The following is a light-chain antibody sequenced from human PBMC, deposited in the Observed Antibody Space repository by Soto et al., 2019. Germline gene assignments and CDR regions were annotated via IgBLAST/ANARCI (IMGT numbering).Light chain of an antibody. Sequence: QSALTQPASVSGSPGQSITISCTGSSSDVGLYNYVPWYQQHPGKAPKLMIYDVNDRPSGVSDRFSGSKSGNTASLTISGLQADDEADYFCSSYTSDTTHVVFGGGTKLTVL. CDR1: SSDVGLYNY. V-gene: IGLV2-14*03. CDR3: SSYTSDTTHVV. J-gene: IGLJ2*01. CDR2: DVN.